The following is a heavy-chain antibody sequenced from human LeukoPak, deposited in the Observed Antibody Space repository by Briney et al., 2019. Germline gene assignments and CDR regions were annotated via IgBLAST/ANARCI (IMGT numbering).Heavy chain of an antibody. D-gene: IGHD1-26*01. CDR1: GGSISSYY. Sequence: PSETLSLTCTVSGGSISSYYWSWIRQPPGKGLEWIGYIYYSGSTNYNPSLKSRVTISVDTSKNQFSLKLSSVTAADTAVYYCARGIVGASYYHYMDVWGKGTTVTVSS. J-gene: IGHJ6*03. CDR2: IYYSGST. V-gene: IGHV4-59*01. CDR3: ARGIVGASYYHYMDV.